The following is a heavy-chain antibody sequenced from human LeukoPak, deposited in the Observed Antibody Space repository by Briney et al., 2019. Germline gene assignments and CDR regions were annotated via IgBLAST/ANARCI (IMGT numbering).Heavy chain of an antibody. CDR3: ARFPTVTTLFDY. CDR1: GFTFSSYW. V-gene: IGHV3-7*01. D-gene: IGHD4-17*01. J-gene: IGHJ4*02. Sequence: GGSLRLSCAASGFTFSSYWMSWVRQAPGKGREGVANIKQDGSEKYYVDSVKGRFTISRDNAKNSLYLQTNSLRAEDTAVYYSARFPTVTTLFDYWGQGTLVTVSS. CDR2: IKQDGSEK.